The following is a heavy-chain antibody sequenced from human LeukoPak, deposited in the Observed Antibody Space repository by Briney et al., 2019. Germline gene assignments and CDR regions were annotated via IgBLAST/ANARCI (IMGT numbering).Heavy chain of an antibody. V-gene: IGHV3-30*18. CDR2: ISYDGSNK. Sequence: GGSLRLSCAASGFTFSSYGMHWVRQAPGKGLEWVAVISYDGSNKYYADSVKGRFTISRDNSKNTLYLQMNSLRAEDTAVYYCAKNSDSSGYNTRHFDYWGQGTLVTVSS. CDR1: GFTFSSYG. D-gene: IGHD3-22*01. J-gene: IGHJ4*02. CDR3: AKNSDSSGYNTRHFDY.